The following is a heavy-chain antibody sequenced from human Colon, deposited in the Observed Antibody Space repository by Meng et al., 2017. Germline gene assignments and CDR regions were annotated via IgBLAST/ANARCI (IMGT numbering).Heavy chain of an antibody. V-gene: IGHV1-3*01. Sequence: VKLVQAGAEVKKPGASAKVSCKASGYSFTTYAMHWVRQAPGQRLEWMGWINAGNGNTKYSEKFQSRVTITRDTAASTAYMELSSLRSEDTAVYYCARTGCSSSSCYDYWGQGTLVTVSS. CDR3: ARTGCSSSSCYDY. J-gene: IGHJ4*02. CDR1: GYSFTTYA. D-gene: IGHD2-2*01. CDR2: INAGNGNT.